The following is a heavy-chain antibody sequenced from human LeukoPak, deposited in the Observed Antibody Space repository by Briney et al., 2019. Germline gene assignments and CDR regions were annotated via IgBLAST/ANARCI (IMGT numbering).Heavy chain of an antibody. CDR1: GDSASRNSAA. D-gene: IGHD3-22*01. V-gene: IGHV6-1*01. CDR3: AREDYDSSAFSFAS. Sequence: SQTLSLTCALSGDSASRNSAAWNWLRQSPSRGLEWLGRTYYRSKWYNDYAVSVKSRITINPDTSKNQFSLQLNSVTPEDTAVYYCAREDYDSSAFSFASWGQGTLVTVSS. CDR2: TYYRSKWYN. J-gene: IGHJ4*02.